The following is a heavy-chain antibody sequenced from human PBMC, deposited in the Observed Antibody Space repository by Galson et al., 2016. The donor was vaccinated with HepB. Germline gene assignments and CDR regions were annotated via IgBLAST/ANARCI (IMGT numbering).Heavy chain of an antibody. D-gene: IGHD6-19*01. CDR1: GVTFSSYG. J-gene: IGHJ4*02. CDR2: IIPIFDTA. Sequence: SVKVSCKASGVTFSSYGISWVRQAPGQGLEWMGGIIPIFDTANYAQKFQGRVTITADKSTSTAYMELSSLRSEDTAVYYCARDVSNYSSGWPTKNYYFHYWGQGTLATVSS. CDR3: ARDVSNYSSGWPTKNYYFHY. V-gene: IGHV1-69*06.